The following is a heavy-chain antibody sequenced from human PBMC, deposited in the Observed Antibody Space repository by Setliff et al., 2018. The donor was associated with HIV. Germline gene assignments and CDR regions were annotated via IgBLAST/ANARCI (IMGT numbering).Heavy chain of an antibody. CDR1: GYTFTSYY. CDR2: ISGYNGNT. D-gene: IGHD3-10*01. Sequence: ASVKVSCKASGYTFTSYYMHWVRQAPGQGLEWLGWISGYNGNTNYAQNFQDRVIMTTDTSTTTAYMELRSLSSDDTAIYYCASKGGSGNYPDSDAFDIWGQGTLVTVSS. CDR3: ASKGGSGNYPDSDAFDI. J-gene: IGHJ3*02. V-gene: IGHV1-18*04.